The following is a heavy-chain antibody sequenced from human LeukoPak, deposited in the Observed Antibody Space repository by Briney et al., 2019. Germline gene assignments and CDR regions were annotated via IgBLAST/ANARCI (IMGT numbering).Heavy chain of an antibody. Sequence: ASVKVSCKASGYTFTGYYMHWVRQAPGQGLEWMGWINPNSGGTNYAQKFQGRVTMTRDTFISTAYMELSRLRSDDTAVYYCARVEGYYDNDAFDIWGQGTMVTVSS. V-gene: IGHV1-2*02. D-gene: IGHD3-22*01. J-gene: IGHJ3*02. CDR3: ARVEGYYDNDAFDI. CDR1: GYTFTGYY. CDR2: INPNSGGT.